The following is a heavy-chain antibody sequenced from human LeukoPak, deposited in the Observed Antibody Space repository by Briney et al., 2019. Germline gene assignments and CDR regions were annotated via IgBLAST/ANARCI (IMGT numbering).Heavy chain of an antibody. J-gene: IGHJ4*02. CDR1: GFTFSSYG. D-gene: IGHD2-21*02. CDR2: ISYDGSNK. Sequence: GGSLRLSCAASGFTFSSYGMHWVRQAPGKGLEWVAVISYDGSNKYYADSVKGRFTISRDNSKNTLYLQMNSLRAEDTAVYYCAKEGLPYCGGDCYPFDYWGQGTLVTVSS. V-gene: IGHV3-30*18. CDR3: AKEGLPYCGGDCYPFDY.